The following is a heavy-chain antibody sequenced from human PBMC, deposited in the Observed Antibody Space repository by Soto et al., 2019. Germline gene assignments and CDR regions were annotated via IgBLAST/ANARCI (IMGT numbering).Heavy chain of an antibody. Sequence: QVQLVQSGAEVKKPGSSVKVSCKASGGTFSSYAISWVRQAPGQGLEWMGGIIPIFGTANYAQKFQGRVTITGDESTSTAYMELSSLRSEDTAVYYCARGGLVVVAATLPYYFHYWGQGTLVTVSS. CDR2: IIPIFGTA. J-gene: IGHJ4*02. D-gene: IGHD2-15*01. CDR3: ARGGLVVVAATLPYYFHY. CDR1: GGTFSSYA. V-gene: IGHV1-69*01.